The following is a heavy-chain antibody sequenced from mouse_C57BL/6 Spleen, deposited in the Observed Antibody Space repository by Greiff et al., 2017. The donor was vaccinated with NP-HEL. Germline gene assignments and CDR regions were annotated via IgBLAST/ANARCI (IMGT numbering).Heavy chain of an antibody. CDR2: IDPSDSYT. CDR3: ARGEGNYDAMDY. Sequence: VQLQESGAELVRPGTSVKLSCKASGYTFTSYWMHWVKQRPGQGLEWIGVIDPSDSYTNYNQKFKGKATLTVDTSSSTAYMQLSSLTSEDSAVYYCARGEGNYDAMDYWGQGTSVTVSS. V-gene: IGHV1-59*01. J-gene: IGHJ4*01. CDR1: GYTFTSYW. D-gene: IGHD2-1*01.